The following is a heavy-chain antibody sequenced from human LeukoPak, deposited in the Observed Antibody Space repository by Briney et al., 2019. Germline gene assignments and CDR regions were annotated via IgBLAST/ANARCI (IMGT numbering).Heavy chain of an antibody. J-gene: IGHJ5*02. V-gene: IGHV4-34*01. D-gene: IGHD2-21*02. Sequence: SETLSLTCAVYGGSFSGYYWSWIRQPPGKGLEWIGEINHSGSTNYNPSLKSRVTISVDTSKNQFSLNLSSVAAADTAVYYCASAYCGGDCYSGWFDPWGQGTLVTVSS. CDR3: ASAYCGGDCYSGWFDP. CDR1: GGSFSGYY. CDR2: INHSGST.